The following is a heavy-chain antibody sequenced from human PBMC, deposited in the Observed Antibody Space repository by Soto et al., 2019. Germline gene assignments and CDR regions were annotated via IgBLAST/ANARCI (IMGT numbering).Heavy chain of an antibody. J-gene: IGHJ3*02. CDR3: ARDKGAVAYDAFDI. Sequence: GGSLRLSCAASGFSFSGYAMNWVRQAPGKGLEWVSYITLSSSSIFYADSVKGRFTISRDNAKNSLYLQMNSLRAGDTAVYFCARDKGAVAYDAFDIWGQGSMVTVSS. V-gene: IGHV3-48*01. D-gene: IGHD6-19*01. CDR2: ITLSSSSI. CDR1: GFSFSGYA.